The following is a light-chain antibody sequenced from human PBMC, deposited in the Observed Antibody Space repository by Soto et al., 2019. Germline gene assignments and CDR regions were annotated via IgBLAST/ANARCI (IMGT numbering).Light chain of an antibody. V-gene: IGKV1-13*02. J-gene: IGKJ4*01. CDR3: QQFQSYALT. Sequence: AIQLTQSPSSLSASVGDRVTITCRASQGISSALAWYQHKPGRAPRLLIDDASSLQSGVSSRFSGSGSGTDFTLTISRLQPEDFATYYFQQFQSYALTFGGGTKLEIK. CDR1: QGISSA. CDR2: DAS.